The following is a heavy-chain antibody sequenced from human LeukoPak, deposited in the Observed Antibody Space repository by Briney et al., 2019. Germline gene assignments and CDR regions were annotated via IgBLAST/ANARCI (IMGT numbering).Heavy chain of an antibody. CDR2: IYYSGST. CDR1: GGSISSGGYY. J-gene: IGHJ5*02. D-gene: IGHD4-17*01. CDR3: ARYGINWFDP. Sequence: SETLSLTCTVSGGSISSGGYYWSWIRQHPGKGLEWIGYIYYSGSTYYNPSFKSRVTISVDTSKNQFSLKLSSVTAADTAVYYCARYGINWFDPWGQGTLVTVSS. V-gene: IGHV4-31*03.